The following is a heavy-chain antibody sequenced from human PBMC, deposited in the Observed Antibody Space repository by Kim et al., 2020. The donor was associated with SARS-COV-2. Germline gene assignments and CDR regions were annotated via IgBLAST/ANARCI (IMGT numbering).Heavy chain of an antibody. Sequence: GESLKISCKGSGYSFTSYWNGWVRQMPGKGLEWMGIIYPGDSDTRYSPSFQGQVTVSPDKSISTAYLQWSSLKASDTAMYYCARHRGYYYYYMDVWGKGTTGTVSS. V-gene: IGHV5-51*01. CDR1: GYSFTSYW. CDR2: IYPGDSDT. CDR3: ARHRGYYYYYMDV. J-gene: IGHJ6*03.